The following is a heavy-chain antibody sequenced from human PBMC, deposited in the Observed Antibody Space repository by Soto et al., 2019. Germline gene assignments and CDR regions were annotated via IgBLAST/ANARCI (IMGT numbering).Heavy chain of an antibody. CDR2: IYFTGAT. V-gene: IGHV4-31*01. CDR3: ASIPRRGYSYGIDY. CDR1: GASISSGTSY. D-gene: IGHD2-21*02. Sequence: QVQLQESGPGLVKPSQTLSLTCNVSGASISSGTSYWTWIRQHPGEGLEWIGHIYFTGATSSNPPPRSLLAMSVDTSKNHFSLKLTSVTAADTATYYCASIPRRGYSYGIDYWGQGTLVTVSS. J-gene: IGHJ4*02.